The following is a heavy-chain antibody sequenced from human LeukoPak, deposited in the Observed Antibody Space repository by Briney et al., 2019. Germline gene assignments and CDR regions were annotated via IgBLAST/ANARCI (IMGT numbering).Heavy chain of an antibody. D-gene: IGHD3-22*01. CDR3: AKYYHDSSFDP. J-gene: IGHJ5*02. CDR1: GFTVSSNY. Sequence: LPGGSLRLSCAASGFTVSSNYMSWVRQAPGKGLEWVSRINGDGSTTNYAGSVKGRFTISRDNAKNTLYLQMNSLRAEDTAVYYCAKYYHDSSFDPWGQGTLVTVSS. V-gene: IGHV3-74*01. CDR2: INGDGSTT.